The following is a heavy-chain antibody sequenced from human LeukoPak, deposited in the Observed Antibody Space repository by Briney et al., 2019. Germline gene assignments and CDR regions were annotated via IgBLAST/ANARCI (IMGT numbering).Heavy chain of an antibody. CDR2: INHSGST. CDR1: GGSFSGYY. J-gene: IGHJ4*02. V-gene: IGHV4-34*01. Sequence: PSETLSLTCAVYGGSFSGYYWSWIRQPPGKGLEWIGEINHSGSTNYSPSLKSRVTISVDTSKNQFSLKLSSVTAADTAVYYCASRYYYDSSALYYFDYWGQGTLVTVSS. D-gene: IGHD3-22*01. CDR3: ASRYYYDSSALYYFDY.